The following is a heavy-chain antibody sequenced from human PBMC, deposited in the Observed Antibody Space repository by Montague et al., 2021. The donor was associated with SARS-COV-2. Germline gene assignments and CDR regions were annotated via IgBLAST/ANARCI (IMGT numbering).Heavy chain of an antibody. J-gene: IGHJ3*02. Sequence: SETLSLTYTVSGGSISSYYWSWIRQPPGKGLEWIGYIYYSGSTNYNPSLKSRVTISVDTSTNQFSLKLSSVTAADTAVYYCARGSGWMGNAFDIWGQGTMVTVSS. V-gene: IGHV4-59*01. D-gene: IGHD6-19*01. CDR3: ARGSGWMGNAFDI. CDR1: GGSISSYY. CDR2: IYYSGST.